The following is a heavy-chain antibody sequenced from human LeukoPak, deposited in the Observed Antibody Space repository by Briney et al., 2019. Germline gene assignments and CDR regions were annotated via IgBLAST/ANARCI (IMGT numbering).Heavy chain of an antibody. D-gene: IGHD6-6*01. V-gene: IGHV1-69*01. Sequence: SVKVSCKASGGTFSSYAISWVRQAPGQGLEWMGGIIPIFGTANYAQKFQGRVTITADESTSTAYMELSSLRSEDTAVYYCARDKIYRSSSGYYYGTDVWGQGTTVTVSS. CDR3: ARDKIYRSSSGYYYGTDV. CDR2: IIPIFGTA. CDR1: GGTFSSYA. J-gene: IGHJ6*02.